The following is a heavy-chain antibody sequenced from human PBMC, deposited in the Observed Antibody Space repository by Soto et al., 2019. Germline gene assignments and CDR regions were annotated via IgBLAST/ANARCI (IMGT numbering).Heavy chain of an antibody. J-gene: IGHJ4*02. CDR1: GGSMSTYY. CDR2: INHSGST. V-gene: IGHV4-34*01. D-gene: IGHD2-8*02. CDR3: ARDKITGLFDY. Sequence: PSETLSLTCTASGGSMSTYYWNWIRQPPGKGLEWIGEINHSGSTNYNPSLKSRVTISVDTSKNQFSLKLSSVTAADTAVNYCARDKITGLFDYWGQGTLVTVSS.